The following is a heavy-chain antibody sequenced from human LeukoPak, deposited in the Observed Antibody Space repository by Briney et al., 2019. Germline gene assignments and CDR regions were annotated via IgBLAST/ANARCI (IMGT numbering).Heavy chain of an antibody. J-gene: IGHJ4*02. Sequence: PGGSLRLSCAASGFTVSSNDMSWVRQAPGKGLECISVIYSGGSTDYADSVKGRLTISRDNSKNTLYLQMNSLRAEDTAVYYCARLREIPVFGVVTKSTSYFDYWGQGTLVTVSS. CDR2: IYSGGST. V-gene: IGHV3-53*01. D-gene: IGHD3-3*01. CDR3: ARLREIPVFGVVTKSTSYFDY. CDR1: GFTVSSND.